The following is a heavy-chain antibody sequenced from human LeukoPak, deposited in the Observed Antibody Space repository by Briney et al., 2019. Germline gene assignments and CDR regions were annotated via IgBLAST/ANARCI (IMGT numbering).Heavy chain of an antibody. Sequence: GGSLRLPCVASGFTFSSYWLSWVRQAPGKGLEWVANINQDGSEKYYVDSVKGRFTISRDNAKNSLYLQLNSLRAEDTAVYYCARDRAPFGYWGQGTLVTVSS. J-gene: IGHJ4*02. V-gene: IGHV3-7*01. D-gene: IGHD3-10*01. CDR3: ARDRAPFGY. CDR1: GFTFSSYW. CDR2: INQDGSEK.